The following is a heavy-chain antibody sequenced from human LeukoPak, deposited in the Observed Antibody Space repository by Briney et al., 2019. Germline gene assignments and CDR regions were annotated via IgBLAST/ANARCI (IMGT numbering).Heavy chain of an antibody. J-gene: IGHJ4*02. V-gene: IGHV3-11*01. Sequence: GGSDRLSCAASGFTFSDYYMSWIRQAPGKGLEWVSYISRIGSTIYYAGSVKGRFTISRDNAKNSLYLQMNSLRAEDTAVYYCARDPRTYYYDSSGYYYRRWGQGTLVTVSS. CDR1: GFTFSDYY. CDR3: ARDPRTYYYDSSGYYYRR. CDR2: ISRIGSTI. D-gene: IGHD3-22*01.